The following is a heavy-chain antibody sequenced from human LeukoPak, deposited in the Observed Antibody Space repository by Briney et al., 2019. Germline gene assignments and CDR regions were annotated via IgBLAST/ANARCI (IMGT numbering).Heavy chain of an antibody. CDR3: AKVVGNWYYFDY. J-gene: IGHJ4*02. Sequence: GGSLRLSCAASGFTFSSYAMSWVRQAPGKGLEWVSGISGSGGSTYYADSVKGRFTISRDNSKNTLYLQMNSLRAEDTAIYYCAKVVGNWYYFDYWGQGNLVTVSS. CDR1: GFTFSSYA. D-gene: IGHD1-1*01. CDR2: ISGSGGST. V-gene: IGHV3-23*01.